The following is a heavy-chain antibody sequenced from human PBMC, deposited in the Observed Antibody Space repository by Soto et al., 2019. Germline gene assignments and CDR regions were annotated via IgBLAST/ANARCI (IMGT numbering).Heavy chain of an antibody. D-gene: IGHD1-26*01. CDR3: AKDRSASGSYNGYFDY. CDR2: ISGSGGST. J-gene: IGHJ4*02. CDR1: GFTFSSYA. V-gene: IGHV3-23*01. Sequence: GGSLRLSCAASGFTFSSYAMSWVRQAPGKGLEWVSAISGSGGSTYYTDSVKGRFTISRDNSKNTLYLQMNSLRAEDTAVYYCAKDRSASGSYNGYFDYWGKGTLVTVSS.